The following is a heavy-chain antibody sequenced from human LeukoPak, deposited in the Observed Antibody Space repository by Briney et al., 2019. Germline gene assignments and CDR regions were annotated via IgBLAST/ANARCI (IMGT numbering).Heavy chain of an antibody. CDR3: AREAPLVRTGTPGNWFDP. CDR1: GGSISSYY. Sequence: PSETLSLTCTVSGGSISSYYWSWIRQPAGKGLEWIGRIYTSGSTNYNPSLKSRVTMSVDTSKNQFSLKLSSVTAADTAVYYCAREAPLVRTGTPGNWFDPWGQGTLVTVSS. D-gene: IGHD4-17*01. J-gene: IGHJ5*02. CDR2: IYTSGST. V-gene: IGHV4-4*07.